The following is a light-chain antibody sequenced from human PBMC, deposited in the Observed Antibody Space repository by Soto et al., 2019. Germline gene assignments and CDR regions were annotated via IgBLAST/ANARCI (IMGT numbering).Light chain of an antibody. J-gene: IGLJ1*01. CDR3: QSSERGLSGYV. CDR2: GNS. Sequence: QPVLTQPPSVSGAPGQRVTISCTGSSSNIGAGYDVHWYQQLPGTAPKLLIYGNSNRPSGVPDRFSGSKSGTSASLAIIGLKAEDEADYYCQSSERGLSGYVFGTGTKVTVL. CDR1: SSNIGAGYD. V-gene: IGLV1-40*01.